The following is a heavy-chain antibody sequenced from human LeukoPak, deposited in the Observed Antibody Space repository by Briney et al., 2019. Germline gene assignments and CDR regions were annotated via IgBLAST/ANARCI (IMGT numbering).Heavy chain of an antibody. V-gene: IGHV3-74*01. CDR2: INGDWSTT. Sequence: GGALRLSCAASTFTFSSYNMNWVRQAPGKGLVWVARINGDWSTTTYLDSVKGRFTISRDNAKNTVYLQINSLRVDDTAVYFCTTVRSGSWDWFDPWGQGTLVTVSS. CDR3: TTVRSGSWDWFDP. J-gene: IGHJ5*02. D-gene: IGHD3-10*01. CDR1: TFTFSSYN.